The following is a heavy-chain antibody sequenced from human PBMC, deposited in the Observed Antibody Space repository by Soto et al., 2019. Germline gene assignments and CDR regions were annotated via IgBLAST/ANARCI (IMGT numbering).Heavy chain of an antibody. J-gene: IGHJ6*02. Sequence: GGSLRLSCEASGFTFSRYEINWGRQAPGKGLEGVSYISSSGSKIYNADSVEGRFTISRDNAKNSLYLQMNSLRAEDTAVYYCARYDFWSGYPPNGMDVWGQGTTVTVS. CDR2: ISSSGSKI. CDR3: ARYDFWSGYPPNGMDV. D-gene: IGHD3-3*01. V-gene: IGHV3-48*03. CDR1: GFTFSRYE.